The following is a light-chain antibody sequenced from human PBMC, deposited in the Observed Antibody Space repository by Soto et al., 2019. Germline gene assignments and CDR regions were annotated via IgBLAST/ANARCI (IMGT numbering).Light chain of an antibody. Sequence: EILMTQSPSTLAVSPGERATLSCRASQSVSRNLAWYQQKPGQAPRLLIYGASTRATGVPARFSGSGSGIEFTLTISSLQYEDFAVYYCQHYNNWHPWTFGQGTKVDIK. CDR3: QHYNNWHPWT. V-gene: IGKV3-15*01. CDR2: GAS. CDR1: QSVSRN. J-gene: IGKJ1*01.